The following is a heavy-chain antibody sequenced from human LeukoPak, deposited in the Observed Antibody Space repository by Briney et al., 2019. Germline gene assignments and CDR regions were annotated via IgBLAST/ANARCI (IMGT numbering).Heavy chain of an antibody. CDR1: GGSISSNNW. V-gene: IGHV4-4*02. CDR2: IYHSGST. CDR3: ARQVGSYSPAY. Sequence: SETLSLTCDVSGGSISSNNWWNWLRQPPGKGLEWIGEIYHSGSTNYNASLKSRVTISVDKSKNQFSLKLTSVTAADTAVYYCARQVGSYSPAYWGQGTLVTVSS. D-gene: IGHD1-26*01. J-gene: IGHJ4*02.